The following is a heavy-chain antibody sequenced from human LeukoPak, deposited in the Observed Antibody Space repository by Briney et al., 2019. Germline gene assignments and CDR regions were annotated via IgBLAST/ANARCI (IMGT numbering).Heavy chain of an antibody. CDR1: GGSFSGYY. D-gene: IGHD3-3*01. CDR2: INHSGST. CDR3: ARAGSFDYDFWSGYYRDFGFGY. J-gene: IGHJ4*02. V-gene: IGHV4-34*01. Sequence: SETLSLTCAVYGGSFSGYYWSWIRQPPGKGLEWIGEINHSGSTNYTPSLKIRVTLSVDTSNNQFSLKLCSVTAADTAVYYCARAGSFDYDFWSGYYRDFGFGYWGQGTLVTVSS.